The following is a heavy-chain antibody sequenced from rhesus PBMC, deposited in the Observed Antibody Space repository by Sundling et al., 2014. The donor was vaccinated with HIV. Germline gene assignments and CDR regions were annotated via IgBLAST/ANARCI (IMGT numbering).Heavy chain of an antibody. CDR2: AYGSTMST. V-gene: IGHV4S10*01. CDR1: GGSISDSYR. CDR3: ARLPGYNGYKYYFDY. J-gene: IGHJ4*01. Sequence: QVQLQESGPGLLKPSETLSLTCAVSGGSISDSYRWTWIRQFPGKGLEWIGYAYGSTMSTNYHPSLKSRVTISTDTSKNQFSLKLSSVTAADTAVYYCARLPGYNGYKYYFDYWGQGVLVTVSS. D-gene: IGHD5-30*01.